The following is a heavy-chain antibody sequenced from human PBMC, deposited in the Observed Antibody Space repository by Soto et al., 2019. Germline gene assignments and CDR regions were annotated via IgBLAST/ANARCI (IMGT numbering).Heavy chain of an antibody. Sequence: QVQLVQSGAEVRKPGSSVRVSCEAPGGSFNRHTISWVRQAPGQGLEWMGGIIPIFGTANHAQKFQGRVTIIADESTSTVYMELSSLRSDDTAIYYCARGWGYDSTDYYYAYWGQGTLVIVSS. D-gene: IGHD3-22*01. CDR2: IIPIFGTA. CDR3: ARGWGYDSTDYYYAY. J-gene: IGHJ4*02. V-gene: IGHV1-69*01. CDR1: GGSFNRHT.